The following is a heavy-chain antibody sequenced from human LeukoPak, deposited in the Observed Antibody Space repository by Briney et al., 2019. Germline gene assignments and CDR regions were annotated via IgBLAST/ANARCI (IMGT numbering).Heavy chain of an antibody. J-gene: IGHJ6*03. CDR1: GYSISSGYY. Sequence: SETLSLTCTVSGYSISSGYYWGWIRQPPGKGLEYIGSMSHSGSTFFNPSLKSRFTISLDTSKNHFSLKLSSVTAADTAVYYCARGASGHSSNWNFPYYYYYMDVWGKGTTVTISS. CDR3: ARGASGHSSNWNFPYYYYYMDV. V-gene: IGHV4-38-2*02. D-gene: IGHD6-13*01. CDR2: MSHSGST.